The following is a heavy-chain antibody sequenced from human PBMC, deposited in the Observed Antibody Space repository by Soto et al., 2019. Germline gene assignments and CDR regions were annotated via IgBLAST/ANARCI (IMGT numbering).Heavy chain of an antibody. D-gene: IGHD3-9*01. CDR3: ARDRLANWFDP. Sequence: PSETLSLTCTVSGGSIGSYYWNWIRQPPGKGLEWIGYIYYSGSTKYNPSLKSRVTISVDTSKNQFSLKLSSVTAADTAVYYCARDRLANWFDPWGQGTLVTVSS. V-gene: IGHV4-59*01. J-gene: IGHJ5*02. CDR2: IYYSGST. CDR1: GGSIGSYY.